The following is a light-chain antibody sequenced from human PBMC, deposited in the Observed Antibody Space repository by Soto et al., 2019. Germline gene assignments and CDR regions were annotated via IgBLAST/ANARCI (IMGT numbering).Light chain of an antibody. Sequence: DIQMTQSPSSLSASVGDRVTITCRASQTISSFLNWYRHKPGKAPKLLIYKASSLESGVPSRFSGSGSGTEFTLTISSLQPDDFATYYCQQYNSYSLTFGGGTKVDIK. J-gene: IGKJ4*01. CDR1: QTISSF. V-gene: IGKV1-5*03. CDR2: KAS. CDR3: QQYNSYSLT.